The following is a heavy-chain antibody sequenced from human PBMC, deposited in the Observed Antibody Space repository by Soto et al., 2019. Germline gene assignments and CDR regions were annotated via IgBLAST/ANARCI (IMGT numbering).Heavy chain of an antibody. V-gene: IGHV1-18*01. J-gene: IGHJ4*02. CDR3: ARDHILRFLDSRGIDY. CDR2: ISAYNGNT. Sequence: QVQLVQSGAEVKKPGASVKVSCKASGYTFTSYGISWVRQAPGQGLECMGWISAYNGNTNYAQKLQGRVTMTTDTSTSTAYMELRSLRSDDTAVYYCARDHILRFLDSRGIDYWGQGTLVTVSS. D-gene: IGHD3-3*01. CDR1: GYTFTSYG.